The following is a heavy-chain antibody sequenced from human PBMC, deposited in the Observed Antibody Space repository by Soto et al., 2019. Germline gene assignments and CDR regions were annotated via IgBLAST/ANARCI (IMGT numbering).Heavy chain of an antibody. J-gene: IGHJ4*02. Sequence: EVQLVQSGAEVKKPGESLKISCKGSGYSFNNNWIGWLRQMPGKGLEWMGIIHPGDSDSRYSPSFQGQVTMSVDKSINTAYLQWSSLKASDTAMYYCARRDSSGFPDYWGQGTLVTVSS. D-gene: IGHD3-22*01. CDR1: GYSFNNNW. CDR2: IHPGDSDS. CDR3: ARRDSSGFPDY. V-gene: IGHV5-51*01.